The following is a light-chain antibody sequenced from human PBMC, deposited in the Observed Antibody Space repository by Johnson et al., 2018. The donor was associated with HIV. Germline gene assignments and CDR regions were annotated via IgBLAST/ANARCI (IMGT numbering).Light chain of an antibody. CDR3: GTWDRSLSAGGV. CDR2: VNT. CDR1: SSNIGNNY. Sequence: QSVLTQPPSVSAAPGQKVTISCSGSSSNIGNNYVSWYQQLPGTAPKLLIYVNTKRPSGIPDRFSGSKSGTSATLGITGFHPGDEGDYYCGTWDRSLSAGGVFGTGTKVTVL. J-gene: IGLJ1*01. V-gene: IGLV1-51*02.